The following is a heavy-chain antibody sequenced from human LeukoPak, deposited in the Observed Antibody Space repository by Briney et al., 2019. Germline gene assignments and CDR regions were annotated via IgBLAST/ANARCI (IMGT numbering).Heavy chain of an antibody. CDR1: GGSFSGYY. J-gene: IGHJ5*02. Sequence: PSETLSLTCAVYGGSFSGYYWSWIRQPPGKGLEWIGEINHSGSTNYNPSLKSRVTISVDTSKNQFSLKLSSVTAADTAVYYCAREEPNYDNLTGYYYNWFDPWGQGTLVTVSS. CDR2: INHSGST. CDR3: AREEPNYDNLTGYYYNWFDP. D-gene: IGHD3-9*01. V-gene: IGHV4-34*01.